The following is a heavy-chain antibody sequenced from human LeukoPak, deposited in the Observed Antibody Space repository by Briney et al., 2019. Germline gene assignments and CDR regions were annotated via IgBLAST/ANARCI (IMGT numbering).Heavy chain of an antibody. CDR3: ARDSTGDLPSFDY. CDR2: IYTSGST. CDR1: GGSISSGSYY. D-gene: IGHD7-27*01. J-gene: IGHJ4*02. Sequence: SETLSLTCTVSGGSISSGSYYWSWIRQPAGKGLELIGRIYTSGSTNYNPSLKSRVTISVDTSKNQFSLKLSSVTAADTAVYYCARDSTGDLPSFDYWGQGTLVTVSS. V-gene: IGHV4-61*02.